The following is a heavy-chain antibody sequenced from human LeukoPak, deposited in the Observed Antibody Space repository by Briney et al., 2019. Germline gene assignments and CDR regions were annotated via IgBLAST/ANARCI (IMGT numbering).Heavy chain of an antibody. V-gene: IGHV1-2*02. CDR1: GYTFTDYY. CDR3: ARNLYTPSGWTDVFEI. CDR2: INPNSSDT. Sequence: ASVKVSCKASGYTFTDYYMHWVRQAPGQGFEWPGWINPNSSDTNYPEKFRGRVTKTCDTSITTAYMELSRLTSDDTAVYYCARNLYTPSGWTDVFEIWGQGTMVTVAS. D-gene: IGHD6-19*01. J-gene: IGHJ3*02.